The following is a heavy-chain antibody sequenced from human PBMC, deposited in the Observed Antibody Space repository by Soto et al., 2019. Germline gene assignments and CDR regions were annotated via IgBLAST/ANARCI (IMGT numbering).Heavy chain of an antibody. CDR2: IIDDGGRA. D-gene: IGHD6-19*01. Sequence: GALRVSCSASVFTFSRNAMGWVRQAPGKGLEWVSAIIDDGGRAYYADSVKGRFTISRDNSKNTLSLQMNSLRAEDTAIYYCAKDKMEQWLVGGYFDYWGQGTQVTVPQ. CDR3: AKDKMEQWLVGGYFDY. V-gene: IGHV3-23*01. CDR1: VFTFSRNA. J-gene: IGHJ4*02.